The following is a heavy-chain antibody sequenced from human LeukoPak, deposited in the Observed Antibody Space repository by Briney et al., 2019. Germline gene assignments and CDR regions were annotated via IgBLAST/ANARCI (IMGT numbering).Heavy chain of an antibody. V-gene: IGHV3-7*01. Sequence: PGGSLRLSCAASGFTFSSYAMHWVRQAPGKGLEWVANIKQDGSEKYYVDSVKGRFTISRDNAKNSLYLQMNSLRAEDTAVYYCATPVDGSTDYWGQGTLVTVSS. CDR1: GFTFSSYA. D-gene: IGHD3-10*01. CDR3: ATPVDGSTDY. CDR2: IKQDGSEK. J-gene: IGHJ4*02.